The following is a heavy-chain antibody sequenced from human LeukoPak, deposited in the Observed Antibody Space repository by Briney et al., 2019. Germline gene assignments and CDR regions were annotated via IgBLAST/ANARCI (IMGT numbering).Heavy chain of an antibody. V-gene: IGHV4-34*01. D-gene: IGHD6-13*01. CDR2: INYSGST. J-gene: IGHJ5*02. CDR1: GGSFSGYY. CDR3: AIESNSSSWYWDTQGWFDP. Sequence: SETLSLTCAVYGGSFSGYYWSWIRQPPGKGLEWIGEINYSGSTNYNPSLKSRVTISVDTSKNQFSLKLSSVTAADTAVYYCAIESNSSSWYWDTQGWFDPWGQGTLVTVSS.